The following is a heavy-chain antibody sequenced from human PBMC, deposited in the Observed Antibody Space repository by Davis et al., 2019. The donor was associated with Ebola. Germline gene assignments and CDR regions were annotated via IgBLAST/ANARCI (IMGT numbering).Heavy chain of an antibody. D-gene: IGHD2-21*01. CDR2: IYYSGST. Sequence: SETLSLTCTVSGCSISSYYWSWIRQPPGKGLEWIGYIYYSGSTNYNPSLKSRVTISVDTSKNQFSLKLSSVTAADTAVYYCARGILWWWGQGTLVTVSS. CDR1: GCSISSYY. J-gene: IGHJ4*02. CDR3: ARGILWW. V-gene: IGHV4-59*08.